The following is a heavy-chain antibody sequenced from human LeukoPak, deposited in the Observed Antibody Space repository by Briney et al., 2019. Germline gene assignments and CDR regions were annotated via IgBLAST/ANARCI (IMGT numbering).Heavy chain of an antibody. D-gene: IGHD3-10*01. CDR3: ARRPRGVIIKTWFDS. Sequence: PGGSLRLSCAASGFTFSTYAMSWVRQAPGKGLEWIGEINHSGSANYNPSLKSRVTILLDTSKNQFSLNLSSVTAADTAVYYCARRPRGVIIKTWFDSWGQGTLVTVSS. J-gene: IGHJ5*01. V-gene: IGHV4-34*01. CDR1: GFTFSTYA. CDR2: INHSGSA.